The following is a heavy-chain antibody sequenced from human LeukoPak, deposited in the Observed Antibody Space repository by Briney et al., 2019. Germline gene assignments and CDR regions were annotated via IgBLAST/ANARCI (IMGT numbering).Heavy chain of an antibody. J-gene: IGHJ5*02. CDR3: ALQTRVRWFDP. Sequence: SQTLSLTCAVSGYSISSGYYWGWIRQPPGKGLEWIGSIYHSGSTYYNPSLKSRVTISVGTSKNQFSLKLSSVTAADTAVYYCALQTRVRWFDPWGQGTLVTVSS. CDR1: GYSISSGYY. V-gene: IGHV4-38-2*01. D-gene: IGHD4-11*01. CDR2: IYHSGST.